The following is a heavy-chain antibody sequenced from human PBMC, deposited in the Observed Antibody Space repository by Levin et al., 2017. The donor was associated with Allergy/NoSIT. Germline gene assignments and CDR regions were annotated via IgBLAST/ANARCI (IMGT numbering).Heavy chain of an antibody. J-gene: IGHJ5*02. CDR3: ARITAVDHVWGHYRPDL. CDR2: LDKSGGGV. Sequence: GESLKISCAASGFTFTDYYMSWIRQAPGKGLEWVSYLDKSGGGVYYADSVKGRFSISRDNAKNSVDLHMNSLRAEDTAVYYCARITAVDHVWGHYRPDLWGQGTLVTFSS. D-gene: IGHD3-16*02. CDR1: GFTFTDYY. V-gene: IGHV3-11*01.